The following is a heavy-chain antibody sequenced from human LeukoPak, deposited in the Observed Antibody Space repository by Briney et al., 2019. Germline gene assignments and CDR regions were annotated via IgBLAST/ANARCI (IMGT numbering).Heavy chain of an antibody. Sequence: GGSLRLSCAASGFTFSSYAMSWVRQAPGKGLEWVSDISGSGGSTYYADSVKGRFTISRDNSKNTLYLQMNSLRAEDTAVYYCARVGYDFWSGDQSYFDYWGQGTLVTVSS. CDR1: GFTFSSYA. D-gene: IGHD3-3*01. J-gene: IGHJ4*02. V-gene: IGHV3-23*01. CDR2: ISGSGGST. CDR3: ARVGYDFWSGDQSYFDY.